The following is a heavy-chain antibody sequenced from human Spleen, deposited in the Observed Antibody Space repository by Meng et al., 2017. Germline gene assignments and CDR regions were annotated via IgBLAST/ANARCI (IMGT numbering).Heavy chain of an antibody. CDR1: GFTFSNAW. Sequence: GESLKISCAASGFTFSNAWMSWVRQAPGKGLEWVGRIKSKTDGGTTDYAAPVKGRFTISRDDSKNTLYLQMNSLKTEDTAVYYCTTVGAPTYYDFWSGYEYKYYFDYWGQGTLVTVSS. CDR2: IKSKTDGGTT. D-gene: IGHD3-3*01. CDR3: TTVGAPTYYDFWSGYEYKYYFDY. J-gene: IGHJ4*02. V-gene: IGHV3-15*01.